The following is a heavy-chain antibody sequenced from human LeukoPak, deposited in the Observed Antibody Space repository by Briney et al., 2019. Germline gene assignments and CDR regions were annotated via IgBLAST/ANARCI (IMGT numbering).Heavy chain of an antibody. J-gene: IGHJ6*02. CDR2: ISSSHTYI. Sequence: GGSLRLSCAASGFTFSSYNMNWVRQAPGKGLEWVSSISSSHTYIYYADSVKGRFTISRDNAKNSLFLQMNSLRAEDTAVYYCARAITGTTLHFYYYGVDVWGQGTTVTVSS. D-gene: IGHD1-7*01. V-gene: IGHV3-21*01. CDR1: GFTFSSYN. CDR3: ARAITGTTLHFYYYGVDV.